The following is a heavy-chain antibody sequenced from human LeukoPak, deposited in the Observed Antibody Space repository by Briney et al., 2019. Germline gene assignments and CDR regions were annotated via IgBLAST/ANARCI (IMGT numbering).Heavy chain of an antibody. CDR1: GGSISSGDYY. CDR3: ARGGLFYRDNWFDP. J-gene: IGHJ5*02. D-gene: IGHD3-16*02. V-gene: IGHV4-30-4*01. Sequence: SETLSLTCTVSGGSISSGDYYWSWIRQPPGKGLEWIGYIYYSGSTYYNPSLKSRVTISVDTSKNQFSLKLSSVTAADTAVSYCARGGLFYRDNWFDPWGQGTLVTVSS. CDR2: IYYSGST.